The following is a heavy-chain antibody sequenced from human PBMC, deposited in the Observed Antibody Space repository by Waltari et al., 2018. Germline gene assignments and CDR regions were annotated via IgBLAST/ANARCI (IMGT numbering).Heavy chain of an antibody. Sequence: QVQLQQWGAGLLKPSETLSLTCAVYGGSFSGYYWSWIRQPPGKGLEWIGEINHSGSTNYNPSLKSRVTISVDTSKNQFSLKLSSVTAADTAVYYCAKGGFYSSSSDAFDIWGQGTMVTVSS. J-gene: IGHJ3*02. CDR1: GGSFSGYY. CDR3: AKGGFYSSSSDAFDI. D-gene: IGHD6-13*01. CDR2: INHSGST. V-gene: IGHV4-34*01.